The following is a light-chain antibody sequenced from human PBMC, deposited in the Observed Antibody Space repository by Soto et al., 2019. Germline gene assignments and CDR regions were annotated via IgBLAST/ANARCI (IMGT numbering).Light chain of an antibody. CDR1: QGISNY. Sequence: DIQMTQSPSSLSASVGDRVTITCRATQGISNYLAWYQQKPGTVPKLLIYAASTLQSGVPSRFSGSGSGTDFTLTISSLQPEDVATYYCQRYISAPFTFGPGTNVDIK. CDR3: QRYISAPFT. J-gene: IGKJ3*01. V-gene: IGKV1-27*01. CDR2: AAS.